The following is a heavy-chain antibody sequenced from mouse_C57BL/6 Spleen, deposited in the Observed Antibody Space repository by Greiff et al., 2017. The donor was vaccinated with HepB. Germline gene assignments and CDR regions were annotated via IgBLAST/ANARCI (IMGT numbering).Heavy chain of an antibody. CDR2: IDPEDGDT. J-gene: IGHJ3*01. Sequence: DVQLQESGAELVRPGASVKLSCTASGFNIKDYYMHWVKQRPEQGLEWIGRIDPEDGDTEYAPKFQGKATMTADTSSNTAYLQLSSLTSEDTAVYYCTTASYYGNYVLAYWGQGTLVTVSA. D-gene: IGHD2-10*01. CDR1: GFNIKDYY. V-gene: IGHV14-1*01. CDR3: TTASYYGNYVLAY.